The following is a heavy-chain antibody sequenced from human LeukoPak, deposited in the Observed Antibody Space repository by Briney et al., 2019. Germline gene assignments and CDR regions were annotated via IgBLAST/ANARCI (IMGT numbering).Heavy chain of an antibody. CDR2: IKEDGSEK. CDR3: ARDPGGNQNGFDI. J-gene: IGHJ3*02. Sequence: GGSLRLSCVGSGFSFSTYWMSWVRQAPGKGLEWVANIKEDGSEKYYVDSVKGRFTISRDNSKNTLSLQMNSLRAEDTAVYYCARDPGGNQNGFDIWGQGTMVTVSS. CDR1: GFSFSTYW. D-gene: IGHD3-16*01. V-gene: IGHV3-7*01.